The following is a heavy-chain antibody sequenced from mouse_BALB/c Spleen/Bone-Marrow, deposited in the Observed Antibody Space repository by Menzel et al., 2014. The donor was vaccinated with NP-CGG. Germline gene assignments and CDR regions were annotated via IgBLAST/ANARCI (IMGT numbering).Heavy chain of an antibody. CDR1: GYTFTSYY. CDR2: INPSNGGT. V-gene: IGHV1S81*02. Sequence: SGAELVKPGASVKLSCEASGYTFTSYYMYWVKQRPGQGLEWIGEINPSNGGTNFNEKFKSKATLTVDKSSSTAYMQLSSLTSEDSAVYYCTREGDSPFAYWGQGTLVTVSA. D-gene: IGHD2-13*01. J-gene: IGHJ3*01. CDR3: TREGDSPFAY.